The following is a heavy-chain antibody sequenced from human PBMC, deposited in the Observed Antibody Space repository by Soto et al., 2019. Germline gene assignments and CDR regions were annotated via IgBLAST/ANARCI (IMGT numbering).Heavy chain of an antibody. CDR2: ISGSGGST. V-gene: IGHV3-23*01. CDR1: GFTFSSYA. J-gene: IGHJ4*02. Sequence: GGSLRLSCAASGFTFSSYAMSWVRQAPGKGLEWVSAISGSGGSTYYADSVKGRFTISRDNSKNTLYLQMNSLRAEDTAVYYCANKGYIQQWLVGWYYFDYWGQGTLVTVSS. CDR3: ANKGYIQQWLVGWYYFDY. D-gene: IGHD6-19*01.